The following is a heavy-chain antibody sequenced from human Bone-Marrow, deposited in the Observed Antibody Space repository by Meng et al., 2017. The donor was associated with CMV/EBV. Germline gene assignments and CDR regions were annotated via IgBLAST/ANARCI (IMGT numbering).Heavy chain of an antibody. V-gene: IGHV1-18*01. J-gene: IGHJ6*02. CDR3: ARDLYRIRFGEATHYFYDMDV. Sequence: ASVKVSCKASGYTFTSYGISWVRQAPGQGLEWMGWISAYNGSTTYAQKFQGRVTMTRDTSTTTVHMELSSLRSEDTAVYYCARDLYRIRFGEATHYFYDMDVWGQGTTVTVSS. CDR2: ISAYNGST. CDR1: GYTFTSYG. D-gene: IGHD3-10*01.